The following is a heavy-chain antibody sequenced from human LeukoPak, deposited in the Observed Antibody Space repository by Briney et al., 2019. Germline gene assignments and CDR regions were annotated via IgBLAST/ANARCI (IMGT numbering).Heavy chain of an antibody. D-gene: IGHD5-18*01. CDR2: ISSSGSTI. CDR3: ARRGLGYSYGYKSYYYMDV. J-gene: IGHJ6*03. V-gene: IGHV3-11*01. CDR1: GFTFSTYV. Sequence: GGSLRLSCADSGFTFSTYVMSWIRQAPGKGLEWVSYISSSGSTIYYADSVKGRFTISRDNAKNSLYLQMNSPRAEDTAVYYCARRGLGYSYGYKSYYYMDVWGKGTTVTVSS.